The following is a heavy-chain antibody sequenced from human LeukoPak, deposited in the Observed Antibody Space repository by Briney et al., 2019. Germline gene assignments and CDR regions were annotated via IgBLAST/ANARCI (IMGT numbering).Heavy chain of an antibody. V-gene: IGHV3-49*04. CDR3: TRYSSGWYSTDY. Sequence: GGSLRLSCTASGFTFGDYAMSWVRQAPGKGLEWVGFIRSKTFGGTTEYAASVKGRFTISRDDSKSIAYLQMNSLKTEDTAVYYCTRYSSGWYSTDYWGQGTLVAVSS. D-gene: IGHD6-19*01. CDR2: IRSKTFGGTT. J-gene: IGHJ4*02. CDR1: GFTFGDYA.